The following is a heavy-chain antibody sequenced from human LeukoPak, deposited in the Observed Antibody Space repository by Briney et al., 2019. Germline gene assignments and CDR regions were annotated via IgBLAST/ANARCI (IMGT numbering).Heavy chain of an antibody. Sequence: GGSLRLSCAASGFTFRSYSMNWVRQAPGKGLEWVSSISSSGSYIYYADSVKGRFTISRDNAKNSLYLQMNSLSADDTAVYYCASAYSGSYPAAFDIWGQGTMVTVSS. CDR2: ISSSGSYI. J-gene: IGHJ3*02. CDR1: GFTFRSYS. CDR3: ASAYSGSYPAAFDI. D-gene: IGHD1-26*01. V-gene: IGHV3-21*01.